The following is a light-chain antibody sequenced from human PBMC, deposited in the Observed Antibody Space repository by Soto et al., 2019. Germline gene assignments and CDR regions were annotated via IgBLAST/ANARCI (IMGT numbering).Light chain of an antibody. CDR3: KQRTNWPEE. CDR1: QSVSRY. CDR2: DAS. Sequence: EIVLTQSPATLSVSPGGRATLSCRASQSVSRYLAWYEQKPGQAPRLLIYDASNRATGIPARFSGSESKTEFTLTISSPDPEDFAVYHWKQRTNWPEELGPGTKVDIK. V-gene: IGKV3-11*01. J-gene: IGKJ3*01.